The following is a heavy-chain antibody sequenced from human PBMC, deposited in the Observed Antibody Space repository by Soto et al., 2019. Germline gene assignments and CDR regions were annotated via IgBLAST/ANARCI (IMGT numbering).Heavy chain of an antibody. D-gene: IGHD5-18*01. J-gene: IGHJ4*02. CDR2: INPNSGGT. V-gene: IGHV1-2*02. CDR1: GYSLTGYY. CDR3: ARVDTDMVRIQTFDY. Sequence: XSVKVPCQASGYSLTGYYMHWVRQAPAQGLEWMGWINPNSGGTNYAQKFQGRVTMTRDTSISTAYMELSRLRSDDTAVYYCARVDTDMVRIQTFDYWGQGTLVTVSS.